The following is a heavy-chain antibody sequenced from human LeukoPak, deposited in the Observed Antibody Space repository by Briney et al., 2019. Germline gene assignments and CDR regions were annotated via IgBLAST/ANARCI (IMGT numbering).Heavy chain of an antibody. CDR3: ARDLRDNIVVVPAARSSWIDP. Sequence: SVKVSCKASGGTFSSYAISWVRQAPGQGLEWMGRIIPILGIANYAQKFQGRVTITADKSTSTAYMELSSLRSEDTAVYYCARDLRDNIVVVPAARSSWIDPWGQGTLVTVSS. CDR2: IIPILGIA. D-gene: IGHD2-2*01. V-gene: IGHV1-69*04. J-gene: IGHJ5*02. CDR1: GGTFSSYA.